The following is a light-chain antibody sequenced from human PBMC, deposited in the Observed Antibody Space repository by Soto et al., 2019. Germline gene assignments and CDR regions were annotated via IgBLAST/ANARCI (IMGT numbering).Light chain of an antibody. V-gene: IGKV3D-20*01. Sequence: EIVLTQSPATLSLSPGERATLSCGASQSVSSSSLAWYQQKPGLAPRLLIYDASSRATGIPDRFSGSGSGTDFTLTISRLEPEDFAVYYCQQYGSRWTFGQGTKVEIK. CDR1: QSVSSSS. CDR2: DAS. J-gene: IGKJ1*01. CDR3: QQYGSRWT.